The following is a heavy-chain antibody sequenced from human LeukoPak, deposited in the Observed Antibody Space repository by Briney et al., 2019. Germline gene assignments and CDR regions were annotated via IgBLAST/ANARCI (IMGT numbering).Heavy chain of an antibody. CDR3: AREKDYGDYIDF. J-gene: IGHJ4*02. CDR2: ISSSSSYI. Sequence: GGSLRLSCAASGFTFSSYSMNWVRQAPGKGLEWVSSISSSSSYIYYADSVKGRFTISRDNSKNTLYLQMNSLRPEDTAVYYCAREKDYGDYIDFWGQGTLVTVSS. CDR1: GFTFSSYS. V-gene: IGHV3-21*01. D-gene: IGHD4-17*01.